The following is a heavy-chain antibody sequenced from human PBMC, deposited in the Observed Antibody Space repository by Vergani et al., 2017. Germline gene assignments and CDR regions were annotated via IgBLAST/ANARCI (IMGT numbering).Heavy chain of an antibody. D-gene: IGHD6-13*01. CDR2: ISAYNGNT. J-gene: IGHJ6*02. V-gene: IGHV1-18*01. CDR1: GYTFTSYG. Sequence: QVQLVQSGAEVKKPGASVKVSCKASGYTFTSYGISWVRQAPGQGLEWMGWISAYNGNTNYAQKLQGRVTMTTDTSTSTAYMELRSLRSDDTAVYYCAREPSIAAAGYYYYYGMDVWGQGTTVTVSS. CDR3: AREPSIAAAGYYYYYGMDV.